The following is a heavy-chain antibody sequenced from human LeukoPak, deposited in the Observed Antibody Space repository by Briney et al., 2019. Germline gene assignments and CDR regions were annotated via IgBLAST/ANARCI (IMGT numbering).Heavy chain of an antibody. CDR1: GGSISSYY. CDR3: ARVGYDFWSGYPYYFDY. CDR2: IYYSGST. J-gene: IGHJ4*02. D-gene: IGHD3-3*01. V-gene: IGHV4-59*01. Sequence: PSETLSLTCTVSGGSISSYYWSWIRQPPGKGLEWIGYIYYSGSTNYNPPLKSRVTISVDTSKNQFSLKLSSVTAADTAVYYCARVGYDFWSGYPYYFDYWGQGTLVTVSS.